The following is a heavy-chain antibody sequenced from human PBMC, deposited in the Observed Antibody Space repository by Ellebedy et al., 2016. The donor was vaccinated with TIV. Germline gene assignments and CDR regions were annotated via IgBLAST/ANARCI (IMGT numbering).Heavy chain of an antibody. Sequence: AASVKVSCKASGGTFSSYPISWVRQAPGQGLEWMGRIIPFLGIANYAQKFQGRVTITADKSTSIAYMELSSLRSEDTAVYYCAAGNDGGWFDPWGQGTLVTVSS. V-gene: IGHV1-69*02. CDR3: AAGNDGGWFDP. CDR1: GGTFSSYP. J-gene: IGHJ5*02. CDR2: IIPFLGIA. D-gene: IGHD1-1*01.